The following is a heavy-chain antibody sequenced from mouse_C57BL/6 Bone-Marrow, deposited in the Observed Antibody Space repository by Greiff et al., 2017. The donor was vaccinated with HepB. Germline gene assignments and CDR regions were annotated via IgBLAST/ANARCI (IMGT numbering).Heavy chain of an antibody. V-gene: IGHV1-76*01. J-gene: IGHJ2*01. Sequence: VQLQQSGAELVRPGASVKLSCKASGYTFTDYYINWVKQRPGQGLEWIARIYPGSGKTYYNEKFKGKATLTAEKSSSTAYMQLSSLTSEDSAVYFCARCGSSWGYYFDYWGQGTTLTVSS. CDR2: IYPGSGKT. CDR1: GYTFTDYY. D-gene: IGHD1-1*01. CDR3: ARCGSSWGYYFDY.